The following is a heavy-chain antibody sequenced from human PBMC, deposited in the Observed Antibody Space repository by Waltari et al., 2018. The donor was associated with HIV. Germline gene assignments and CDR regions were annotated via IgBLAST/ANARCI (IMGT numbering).Heavy chain of an antibody. CDR3: ARNALQWSATNSDFWTGHPDHYSAIDA. D-gene: IGHD3-3*01. J-gene: IGHJ6*02. CDR2: SNHSGTN. CDR1: RGSFSDHS. V-gene: IGHV4-34*01. Sequence: QVQLQQWGAGLLRPSGTLSLTCAVYRGSFSDHSWTWVRQAPGKGLQWLGESNHSGTNPYDKSLQGRLASSRDASKNQFSLTLKSVTARDTAVYFCARNALQWSATNSDFWTGHPDHYSAIDAWGQGTTVLVSS.